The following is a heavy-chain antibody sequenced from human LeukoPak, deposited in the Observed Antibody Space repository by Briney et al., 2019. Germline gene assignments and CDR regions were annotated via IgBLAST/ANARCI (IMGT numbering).Heavy chain of an antibody. CDR1: RFTFSSYG. V-gene: IGHV3-30*02. CDR2: IQYDGSNE. Sequence: GGSLRLSCAASRFTFSSYGMHWVRQAPGKGLEWVAYIQYDGSNEQYADSVRGRLIVSRDNPKNTLYLQMNSLRAEDTAVYYCARDPRGPAGYDSPARDTFDYWGQGTLVTVSS. CDR3: ARDPRGPAGYDSPARDTFDY. J-gene: IGHJ4*02. D-gene: IGHD3-22*01.